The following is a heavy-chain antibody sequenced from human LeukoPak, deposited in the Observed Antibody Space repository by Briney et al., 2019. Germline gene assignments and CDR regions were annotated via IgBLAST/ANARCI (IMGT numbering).Heavy chain of an antibody. CDR1: GGTFSSYA. Sequence: SVKVSCKASGGTFSSYAISWVRQAPGQGLEWMGGIIPIFGTANYAQKFQGRVTITADKSTSTAYMELSSLRSEDTAVYYCAGPATPYYYYYMDVWGKGTTVTVSS. D-gene: IGHD1-26*01. CDR2: IIPIFGTA. J-gene: IGHJ6*03. CDR3: AGPATPYYYYYMDV. V-gene: IGHV1-69*06.